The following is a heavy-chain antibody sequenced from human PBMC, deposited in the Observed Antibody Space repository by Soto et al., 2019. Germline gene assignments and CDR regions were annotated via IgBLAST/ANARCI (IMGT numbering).Heavy chain of an antibody. J-gene: IGHJ6*03. CDR1: SAAFVGYY. V-gene: IGHV4-34*01. D-gene: IGHD6-19*01. Sequence: AVTRSLTCAVNSAAFVGYYWSWIRERTGKGLEWIGEINHSGSTNYNPSLKSRVTISVDTSKNQFSLKLSSVTAADTAVYYCARGQVEAVAGSTTLRYYYYYYMDVWGKGTTVT. CDR3: ARGQVEAVAGSTTLRYYYYYYMDV. CDR2: INHSGST.